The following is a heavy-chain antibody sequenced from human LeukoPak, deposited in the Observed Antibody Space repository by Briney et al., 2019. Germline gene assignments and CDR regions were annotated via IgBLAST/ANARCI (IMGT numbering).Heavy chain of an antibody. CDR1: GFTFSSYE. J-gene: IGHJ4*02. CDR3: ARIHIVVVVAATSYFDY. CDR2: ISSSGSTI. Sequence: PGGSLRLSCAASGFTFSSYEMNWVRQAPGKGLEWVSYISSSGSTIYYADSVKGRFTISRDNAKNSLYLQMNSLRAEDTAVYYCARIHIVVVVAATSYFDYWGQGTLVTVSS. V-gene: IGHV3-48*03. D-gene: IGHD2-15*01.